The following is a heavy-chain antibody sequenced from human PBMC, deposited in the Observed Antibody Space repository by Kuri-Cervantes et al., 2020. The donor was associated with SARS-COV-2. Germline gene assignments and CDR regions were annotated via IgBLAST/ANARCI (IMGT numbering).Heavy chain of an antibody. V-gene: IGHV4-59*01. CDR2: IYYSGNT. J-gene: IGHJ6*02. Sequence: SETLSPTCTVSAASISRYYGSWVRQPPGKVLEWTGYIYYSGNTNYHPSLKSGVTISVDASKNQFSLKLSSVTAADTAVYYCARGTYYDFWSGYKYYGMDVWGQGTTVTVSS. CDR3: ARGTYYDFWSGYKYYGMDV. CDR1: AASISRYY. D-gene: IGHD3-3*01.